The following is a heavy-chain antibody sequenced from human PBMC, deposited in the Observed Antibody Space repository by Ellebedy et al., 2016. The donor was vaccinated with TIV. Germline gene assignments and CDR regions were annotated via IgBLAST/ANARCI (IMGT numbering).Heavy chain of an antibody. D-gene: IGHD5-12*01. CDR1: GGSISSYY. CDR2: IYYSGST. J-gene: IGHJ6*02. CDR3: ARDVRRGYSGYGVYGSYYGMDV. Sequence: SETLSLXXTVSGGSISSYYWSWIRQPPGKGLEWIGYIYYSGSTNYNPSLKSRVTISVDTSKNQFSLKLSSVTAADTAVYYCARDVRRGYSGYGVYGSYYGMDVWGQGTTVTVSS. V-gene: IGHV4-59*01.